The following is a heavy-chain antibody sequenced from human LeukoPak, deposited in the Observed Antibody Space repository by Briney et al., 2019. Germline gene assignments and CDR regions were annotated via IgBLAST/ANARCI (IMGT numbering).Heavy chain of an antibody. CDR1: GFTFSSYS. D-gene: IGHD5-18*01. CDR3: ARARSSYGYGDAFDI. V-gene: IGHV3-48*01. Sequence: GGSLRLSCAASGFTFSSYSMNWVRQAPGKGLEWVSYISSSSSTIYYADSVKGRFTISRGNSKNTLYLQMNSLRAEDTAVYYCARARSSYGYGDAFDIWGQGTMVTDSS. CDR2: ISSSSSTI. J-gene: IGHJ3*02.